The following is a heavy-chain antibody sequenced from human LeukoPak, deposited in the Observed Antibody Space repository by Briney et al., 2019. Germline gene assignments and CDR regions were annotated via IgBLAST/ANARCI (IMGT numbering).Heavy chain of an antibody. CDR1: GFTFSSYS. Sequence: GGSLRLSCAASGFTFSSYSMNCVRQAPGKGLEWVSYISSSSSTIYYADSVKGRFTISRDNAKNSPYLQMNSLRDEDTAVYYCARESEEMATIFWGQGTLVTVSS. V-gene: IGHV3-48*02. D-gene: IGHD5-24*01. J-gene: IGHJ4*02. CDR3: ARESEEMATIF. CDR2: ISSSSSTI.